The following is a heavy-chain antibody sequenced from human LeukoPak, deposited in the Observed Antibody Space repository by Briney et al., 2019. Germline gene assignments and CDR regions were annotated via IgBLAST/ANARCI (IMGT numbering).Heavy chain of an antibody. V-gene: IGHV1-46*01. CDR2: IHPSGGST. CDR3: ARRGAQDGFDF. J-gene: IGHJ3*01. Sequence: GASVKVSCKASGYTLTSYYLHWVRQAPGQGLEWMGIIHPSGGSTTYAQKFQGRVTMTRDASTSTVYMELSSLRSDDTAVYYCARRGAQDGFDFWGQGTMVTVSS. D-gene: IGHD3-10*01. CDR1: GYTLTSYY.